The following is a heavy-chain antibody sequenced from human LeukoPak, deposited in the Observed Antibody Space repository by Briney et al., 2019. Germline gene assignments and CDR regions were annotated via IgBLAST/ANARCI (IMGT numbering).Heavy chain of an antibody. D-gene: IGHD5-18*01. CDR1: GFTFSSYW. CDR3: ARESTGSGYSYGLH. J-gene: IGHJ4*02. CDR2: IKHDGSER. Sequence: GGSLRLSCAASGFTFSSYWMNWVRQAPGKGLEWVANIKHDGSERYYVDSVKGRFTISRDNAKNSLYLQMNSLRAEDTAVYYCARESTGSGYSYGLHWGQGTLVTVSS. V-gene: IGHV3-7*04.